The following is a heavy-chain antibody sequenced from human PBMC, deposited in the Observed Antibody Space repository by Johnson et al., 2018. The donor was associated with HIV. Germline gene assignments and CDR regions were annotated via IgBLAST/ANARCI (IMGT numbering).Heavy chain of an antibody. V-gene: IGHV3-30*02. Sequence: QMQLVESGGGVVHPGGSLRLSCAASGFTFNTYGMHWVRQAPGKGLEWVAFIRYDGGTKYYADSLKGRFTISRDNSKNTLYLQMNILRAEDTAVYFCAKEAYYVEAFDIWGQGTMVTVSS. CDR2: IRYDGGTK. J-gene: IGHJ3*02. D-gene: IGHD3-16*01. CDR1: GFTFNTYG. CDR3: AKEAYYVEAFDI.